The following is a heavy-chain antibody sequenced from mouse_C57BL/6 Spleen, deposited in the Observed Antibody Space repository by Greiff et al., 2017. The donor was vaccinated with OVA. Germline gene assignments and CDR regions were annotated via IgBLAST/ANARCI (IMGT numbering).Heavy chain of an antibody. CDR3: TTSRYFDY. CDR2: IDPENGDT. Sequence: VQLQQSGAELVRPGASVKLSCTASGFNIKDDYMHWVKQRPEQGLEWIGWIDPENGDTEYASKFQGKATITADTSSNTAYLQLRSLTSEDTAVYYCTTSRYFDYWGQGTTLTVSS. V-gene: IGHV14-4*01. CDR1: GFNIKDDY. J-gene: IGHJ2*01.